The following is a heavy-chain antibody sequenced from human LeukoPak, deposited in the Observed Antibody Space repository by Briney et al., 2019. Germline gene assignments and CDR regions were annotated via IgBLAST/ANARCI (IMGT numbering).Heavy chain of an antibody. D-gene: IGHD4-17*01. Sequence: GGSLRLSCAASEFTFTAYAMSWVRQAPGKGLEWVSTIGASGDNTNYADSVKGRFTISRDNSKNTLDLQMNSLRAEDTALYYCARGEGYGDYPIDYWGQGNLVAVSS. J-gene: IGHJ4*02. CDR2: IGASGDNT. CDR3: ARGEGYGDYPIDY. CDR1: EFTFTAYA. V-gene: IGHV3-23*01.